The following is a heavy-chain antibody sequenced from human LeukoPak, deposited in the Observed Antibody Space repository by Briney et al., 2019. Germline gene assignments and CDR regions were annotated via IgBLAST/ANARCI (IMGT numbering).Heavy chain of an antibody. V-gene: IGHV1-18*04. CDR2: MSAYNGNT. CDR3: ARDFVDIVVVPAGGWFDP. Sequence: ASVKVSCKASGYTFTSYYMHWVRQAPGQGLEWMGWMSAYNGNTNYAQKLQGRVTMTTDTSTSTAYMELRSLRSDDTAVYYCARDFVDIVVVPAGGWFDPWGQGTLVTVSS. CDR1: GYTFTSYY. D-gene: IGHD2-2*03. J-gene: IGHJ5*02.